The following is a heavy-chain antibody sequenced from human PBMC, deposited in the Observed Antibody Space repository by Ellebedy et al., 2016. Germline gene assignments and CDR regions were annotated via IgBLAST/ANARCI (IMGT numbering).Heavy chain of an antibody. D-gene: IGHD4-23*01. J-gene: IGHJ1*01. CDR3: ARWAGNGWDF. Sequence: GGSLRLXXAASGLSFSNYWMSWVRQSPGRGLEWVANIRQDGNERYHLDYVGGRFTVSRDNAKNLLYLQMNSLGVEDTAVYFCARWAGNGWDFWGQGTLVTVSS. CDR2: IRQDGNER. CDR1: GLSFSNYW. V-gene: IGHV3-7*01.